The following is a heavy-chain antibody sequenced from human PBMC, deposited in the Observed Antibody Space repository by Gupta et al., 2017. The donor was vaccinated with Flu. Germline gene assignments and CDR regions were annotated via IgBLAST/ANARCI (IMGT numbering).Heavy chain of an antibody. Sequence: QLQLQESGPGLVKPSETLSLTCTVSGGSISSSSYYWGWIRQPPGKGLEWIGSIYYSGSTDDNPSLKSRVTISGDTSKNQFYMKMSYVTAADTAVYYCARILGGYLDYWGQGTLVTVSS. J-gene: IGHJ4*02. CDR2: IYYSGST. D-gene: IGHD3-9*01. CDR3: ARILGGYLDY. V-gene: IGHV4-39*01. CDR1: GGSISSSSYY.